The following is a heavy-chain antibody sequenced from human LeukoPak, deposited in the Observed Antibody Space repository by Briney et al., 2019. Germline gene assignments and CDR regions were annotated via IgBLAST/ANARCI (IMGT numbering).Heavy chain of an antibody. CDR1: GYTFTSHY. CDR3: ARDGYSSGWYEAPYFDY. V-gene: IGHV1-46*01. J-gene: IGHJ4*02. Sequence: ASVKVSCKASGYTFTSHYLHWVRQAPGQGLEWMGTINPTAGSTTYAQKFQGRVTMTRDMSTSTVYMELSSLSSEDKAVYYCARDGYSSGWYEAPYFDYWGQGTLVTVSS. CDR2: INPTAGST. D-gene: IGHD6-19*01.